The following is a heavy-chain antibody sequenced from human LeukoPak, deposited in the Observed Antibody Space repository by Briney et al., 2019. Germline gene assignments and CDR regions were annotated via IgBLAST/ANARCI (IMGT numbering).Heavy chain of an antibody. J-gene: IGHJ4*02. CDR2: INPNTGYT. V-gene: IGHV1-2*06. Sequence: ASVKVSCKASGYIFTRYYLHWVRQALGQGLEWIGRINPNTGYTDYSYNFQGRVALTRDTSINTAYMEVTRLTSDDAAVYFCAVSRDYGDYYFDSWGLGTLVTVSS. D-gene: IGHD4-17*01. CDR3: AVSRDYGDYYFDS. CDR1: GYIFTRYY.